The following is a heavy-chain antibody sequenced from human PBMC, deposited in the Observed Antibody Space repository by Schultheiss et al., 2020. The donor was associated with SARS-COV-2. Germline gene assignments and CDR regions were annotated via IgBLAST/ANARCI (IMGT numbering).Heavy chain of an antibody. CDR3: AKGYYYDTSGYFDY. CDR2: ISAGGDTT. Sequence: GSLRLSCAASGFTFRRYAMSWVRQAPGKGLEWVSFISAGGDTTYYVDSVKGRFTISRDNSENTLYLQMNSLRAEDTAVYYCAKGYYYDTSGYFDYWGQGTLVTVSS. CDR1: GFTFRRYA. D-gene: IGHD3-22*01. J-gene: IGHJ4*02. V-gene: IGHV3-23*01.